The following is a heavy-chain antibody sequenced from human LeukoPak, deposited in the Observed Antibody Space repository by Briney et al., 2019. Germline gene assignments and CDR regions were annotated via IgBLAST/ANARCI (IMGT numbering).Heavy chain of an antibody. J-gene: IGHJ4*02. CDR3: AKGGAYYYDSSAYYRD. Sequence: GGSLRLSCAASRFTFSSYVMGWVRQAPGKGLECVSAISGRGRRTYYADSVKGRFTISREDSRNTLYLQMNSLRAEDTAVYYCAKGGAYYYDSSAYYRDWGQGTLVTVSS. V-gene: IGHV3-23*01. D-gene: IGHD3-22*01. CDR2: ISGRGRRT. CDR1: RFTFSSYV.